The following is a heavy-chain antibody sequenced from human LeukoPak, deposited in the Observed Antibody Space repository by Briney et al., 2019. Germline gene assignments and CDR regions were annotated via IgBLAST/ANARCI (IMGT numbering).Heavy chain of an antibody. Sequence: GESLKISCKGSGYSFASYWIGWVRQMPGKGLEWMGIIYPGDSDTRYTPSFQSQVTISADKSISTAYLQWSSLKASDTAMYYCARRDSSSWYGDYWGQGTLVTVSS. CDR3: ARRDSSSWYGDY. CDR2: IYPGDSDT. CDR1: GYSFASYW. V-gene: IGHV5-51*01. D-gene: IGHD6-13*01. J-gene: IGHJ4*02.